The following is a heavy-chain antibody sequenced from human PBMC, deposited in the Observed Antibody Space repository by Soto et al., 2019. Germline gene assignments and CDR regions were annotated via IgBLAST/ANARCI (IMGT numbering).Heavy chain of an antibody. CDR2: ISWDGGST. J-gene: IGHJ4*02. Sequence: PGGSLRLSCAASGFTFDDYTMHWVRQAPGKGLEWVSLISWDGGSTYYADSVKGRFTISRDNSKNSLYLQMNSLRTEDTALYYYSKDTRFAPFNSDYSGQGPLVTVSS. D-gene: IGHD3-10*01. CDR3: SKDTRFAPFNSDY. V-gene: IGHV3-43*01. CDR1: GFTFDDYT.